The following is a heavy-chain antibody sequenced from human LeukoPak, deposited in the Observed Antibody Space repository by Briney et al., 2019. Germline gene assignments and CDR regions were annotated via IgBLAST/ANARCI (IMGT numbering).Heavy chain of an antibody. D-gene: IGHD3-22*01. Sequence: SETLSLTCTVSGGSISSSSYYWGWIRQPPGKGLEWIGNIYYSGSTYYNPSLKSRVTISVDTSKNQFSLKLSSVTAADTAVYYCARGNGRRIYYYDSSGYYYFDYWGQGTLVTVSS. J-gene: IGHJ4*02. CDR3: ARGNGRRIYYYDSSGYYYFDY. V-gene: IGHV4-39*07. CDR1: GGSISSSSYY. CDR2: IYYSGST.